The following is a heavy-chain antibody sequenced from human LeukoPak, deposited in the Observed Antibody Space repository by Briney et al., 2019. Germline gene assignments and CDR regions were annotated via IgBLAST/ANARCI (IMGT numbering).Heavy chain of an antibody. CDR1: GFSFSSYG. V-gene: IGHV3-30*02. CDR3: ERILDSAWGELGY. D-gene: IGHD6-19*01. J-gene: IGHJ4*02. Sequence: PGGSLRLSCAGSGFSFSSYGMHWVSQAPGKGLEWMAFIRSDGSNKYYADSVKGRFTISRDNSKNTLYLQMNSLRAEDTAVYYCERILDSAWGELGYWGQGTLVTVSS. CDR2: IRSDGSNK.